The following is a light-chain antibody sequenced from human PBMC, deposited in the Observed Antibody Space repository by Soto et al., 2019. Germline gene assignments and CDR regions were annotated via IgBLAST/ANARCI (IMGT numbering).Light chain of an antibody. CDR1: QTVTNNF. CDR3: QQYGSSPRT. J-gene: IGKJ1*01. V-gene: IGKV3-20*01. Sequence: EIVLTQSPGTLSLSPGESATLSCRASQTVTNNFFAWYQQKPGQAPRLLIYGASSRAIDIPNRITGSGSGAYSTTTLSRQEPEDVAVYYWQQYGSSPRTFGQGTKLEIK. CDR2: GAS.